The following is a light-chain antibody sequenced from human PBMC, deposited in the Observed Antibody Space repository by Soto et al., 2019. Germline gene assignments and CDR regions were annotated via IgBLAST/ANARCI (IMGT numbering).Light chain of an antibody. V-gene: IGKV3-20*01. J-gene: IGKJ1*01. CDR2: GVS. Sequence: TQSAATLSVSPGYRVTISCMASQSVSYYLAWYQQKPGQAPSLLIYGVSSRATGIPDRFSGSGSGTDFTLTITRLEPEDFAVYYCQHYGYSLWTFGQGTKVDIK. CDR1: QSVSYY. CDR3: QHYGYSLWT.